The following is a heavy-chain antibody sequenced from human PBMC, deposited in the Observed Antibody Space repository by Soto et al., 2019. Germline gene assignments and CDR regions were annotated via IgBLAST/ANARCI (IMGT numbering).Heavy chain of an antibody. Sequence: ASVKVSCKASGYTFTSYDINWVRQATGQGLEWMGWMNPNSGNTGYAQKFQGRVTMTRNTSVSTAYMELSSLRSVDTATYYCAHSLDYDILTGYGYWGQGTLVTVSS. J-gene: IGHJ4*02. V-gene: IGHV1-8*01. CDR3: AHSLDYDILTGYGY. CDR1: GYTFTSYD. D-gene: IGHD3-9*01. CDR2: MNPNSGNT.